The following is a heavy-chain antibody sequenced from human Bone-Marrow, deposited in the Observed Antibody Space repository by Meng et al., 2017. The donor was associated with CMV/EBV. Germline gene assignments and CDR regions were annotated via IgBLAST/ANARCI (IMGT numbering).Heavy chain of an antibody. D-gene: IGHD3-3*01. CDR3: ARRRTIFGVEYYYGMDV. CDR1: GFTVSSNY. CDR2: IYSGGST. J-gene: IGHJ6*02. V-gene: IGHV3-66*02. Sequence: GESLKIFCAASGFTVSSNYMSWVRQAPGKGLEWVSVIYSGGSTYYADSVKGRFTISRDNSKNTLYLQMNSLRAEDTAVYYCARRRTIFGVEYYYGMDVWGQGTTVTISS.